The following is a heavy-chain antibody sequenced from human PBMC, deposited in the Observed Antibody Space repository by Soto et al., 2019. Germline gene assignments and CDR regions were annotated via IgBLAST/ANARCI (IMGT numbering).Heavy chain of an antibody. J-gene: IGHJ4*02. D-gene: IGHD3-9*01. CDR3: ARRRYADWAFDY. V-gene: IGHV4-39*01. CDR1: GGSISSSSYY. Sequence: PSETLSLTCTVSGGSISSSSYYWGWIRQPPGKGLEWIGSIYYSGSTYYNPSLKSRVTISVDTSKNQFSLKLSSVTAADTAVYYCARRRYADWAFDYWGQGTLVTVSS. CDR2: IYYSGST.